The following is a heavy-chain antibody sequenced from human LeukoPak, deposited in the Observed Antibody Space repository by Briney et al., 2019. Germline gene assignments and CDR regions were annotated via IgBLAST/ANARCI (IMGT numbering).Heavy chain of an antibody. CDR1: GFTFSSYS. Sequence: GGSLRLSCAASGFTFSSYSMNWVRQAPGKGLEWVSYISSSSSTIYYADSVKGRFTISRDNAKNSLYLQMNSLRAEDTAVYYCAKERVRYCSGGSCYPTPEYFQHWGQGTLVTVSS. D-gene: IGHD2-15*01. J-gene: IGHJ1*01. CDR3: AKERVRYCSGGSCYPTPEYFQH. CDR2: ISSSSSTI. V-gene: IGHV3-48*01.